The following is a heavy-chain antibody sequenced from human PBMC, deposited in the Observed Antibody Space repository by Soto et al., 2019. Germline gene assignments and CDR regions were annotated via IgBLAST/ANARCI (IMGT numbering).Heavy chain of an antibody. D-gene: IGHD3-10*01. CDR2: VYYSGIT. Sequence: PSETLSLTCTVSGGSVTSVSYCWSWIRQPPGKGLEWIGYVYYSGITNYNPSLKSRVTISVDTSKNQFSLKLTSVTAADTAVYYCATVRGGDYYYSGMDVWGQGTTVTVSS. CDR3: ATVRGGDYYYSGMDV. V-gene: IGHV4-61*01. J-gene: IGHJ6*02. CDR1: GGSVTSVSYC.